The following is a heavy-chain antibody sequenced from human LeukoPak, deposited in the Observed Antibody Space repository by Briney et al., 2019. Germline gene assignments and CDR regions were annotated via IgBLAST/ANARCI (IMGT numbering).Heavy chain of an antibody. CDR2: INPNSGGT. D-gene: IGHD1-26*01. J-gene: IGHJ6*03. Sequence: APVKVSCKASGYTFTGYYMHWVRQAPGQGLEWMGWINPNSGGTNYAQKFQGRVTMTRDTSISTAYMELSRLRSDDTAVYYCARAGGPPYYYYYYMDVWGKGTAVTVSS. CDR1: GYTFTGYY. CDR3: ARAGGPPYYYYYYMDV. V-gene: IGHV1-2*02.